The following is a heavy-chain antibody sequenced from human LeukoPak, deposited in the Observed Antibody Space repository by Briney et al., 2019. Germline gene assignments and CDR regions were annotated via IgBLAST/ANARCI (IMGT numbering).Heavy chain of an antibody. J-gene: IGHJ4*02. Sequence: PSETLSLTCTVSGGSISNTSSYWGWIRQPPGKGLEWIGTIYYSGSTYYNPSLKSRVTISFDTSKNQFSLKLSSVTAADTAVFYCARHRSKWLVRGSFDYWGQGALVTVSS. CDR2: IYYSGST. CDR1: GGSISNTSSY. V-gene: IGHV4-39*07. D-gene: IGHD6-19*01. CDR3: ARHRSKWLVRGSFDY.